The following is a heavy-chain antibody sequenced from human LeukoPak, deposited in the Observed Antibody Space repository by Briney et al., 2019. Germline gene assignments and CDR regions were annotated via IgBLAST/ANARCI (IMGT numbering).Heavy chain of an antibody. V-gene: IGHV4-59*11. J-gene: IGHJ3*02. D-gene: IGHD4-17*01. CDR3: ARDLVTVTKGFDI. Sequence: SETLSLTCAVSTDSFTSHYWTWIRQPPGKGLEWIGYISYIGSTNYNPSLKSRVTISIDTSKNQFSLKLSSVTAADTAVYYCARDLVTVTKGFDIWGQGTMVSVSS. CDR1: TDSFTSHY. CDR2: ISYIGST.